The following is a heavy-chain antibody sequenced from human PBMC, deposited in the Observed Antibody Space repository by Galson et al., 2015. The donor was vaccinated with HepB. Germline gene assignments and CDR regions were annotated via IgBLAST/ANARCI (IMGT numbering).Heavy chain of an antibody. Sequence: SLRLSCAASGFSFANYAMSWVRQAPGKGLEWVSGVSGSGGNTYYADSVKGRFTISRDNSKSTLHLQMNNLRAEETAVYFCAKGKPTTVTTSGERYLFDSWGQGTLVTVSS. J-gene: IGHJ4*02. CDR3: AKGKPTTVTTSGERYLFDS. V-gene: IGHV3-23*01. CDR1: GFSFANYA. CDR2: VSGSGGNT. D-gene: IGHD4-17*01.